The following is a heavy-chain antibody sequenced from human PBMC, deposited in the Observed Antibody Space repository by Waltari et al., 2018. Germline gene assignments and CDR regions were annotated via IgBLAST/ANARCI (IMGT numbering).Heavy chain of an antibody. CDR2: FYYSGST. V-gene: IGHV4-39*01. CDR1: GGSISSSSYY. J-gene: IGHJ3*02. Sequence: QLQLQESGPGLVKPSETLSLTCTVSGGSISSSSYYWGWIRQPPGKGLEWIGSFYYSGSTYYNPSLKSRVTISVDTSKNQFSLKLSSVTAADTAVYYCASTYSSGWYSAFDIWGQGTMVTVSS. CDR3: ASTYSSGWYSAFDI. D-gene: IGHD6-19*01.